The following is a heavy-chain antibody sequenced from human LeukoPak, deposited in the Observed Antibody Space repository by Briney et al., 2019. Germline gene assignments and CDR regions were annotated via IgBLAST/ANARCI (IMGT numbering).Heavy chain of an antibody. CDR2: ISAYNGNT. CDR3: ARSPQQLVPFDY. V-gene: IGHV1-18*04. CDR1: GYTFTSYG. D-gene: IGHD6-13*01. Sequence: ASVKVSYKASGYTFTSYGISWVRQAPGQGLEWMGWISAYNGNTNYAQKLQGRVTMTTDTSTSTACMELRSLRSDDTAVYYCARSPQQLVPFDYWGQGTLVTVSS. J-gene: IGHJ4*02.